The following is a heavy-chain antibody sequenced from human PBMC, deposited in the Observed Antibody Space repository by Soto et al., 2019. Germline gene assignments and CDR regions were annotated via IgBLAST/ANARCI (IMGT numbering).Heavy chain of an antibody. Sequence: GGSLRLSCGASGFTFSSYGMHWFRQAPGKGLEWVAVIWYDGSNKYYADSVKGRFTISRDNSKNTLYLQMNSLRAEDTAVYYCARDSRYYDCWSGYYDNWFDPWGQGTLVTVSS. J-gene: IGHJ5*02. CDR2: IWYDGSNK. D-gene: IGHD3-3*01. CDR1: GFTFSSYG. CDR3: ARDSRYYDCWSGYYDNWFDP. V-gene: IGHV3-33*01.